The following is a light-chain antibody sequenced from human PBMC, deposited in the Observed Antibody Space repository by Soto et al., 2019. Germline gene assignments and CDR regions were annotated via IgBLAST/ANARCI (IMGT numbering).Light chain of an antibody. CDR3: QQYGSSPPVT. Sequence: EIVLTQSPGTLSLSPGERATLSCRASQSVSSSYLAWYQQKPGQAPRLLIYGASSRATGIPDRFSGSGSGTDFTLTISRLEPEDFAVYYCQQYGSSPPVTFGGGTRWRSN. CDR1: QSVSSSY. CDR2: GAS. V-gene: IGKV3-20*01. J-gene: IGKJ4*01.